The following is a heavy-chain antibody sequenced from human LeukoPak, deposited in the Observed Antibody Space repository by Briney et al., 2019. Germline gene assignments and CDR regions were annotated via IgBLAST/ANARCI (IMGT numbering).Heavy chain of an antibody. Sequence: GASVKVSCKASGYTFTSYGISWVRQAPGQGLEWMGWISAYNGNTNYAQKLQGRVTMTTDTSTSTAYMELRSLRSDDTAVYYCARENYDNSGYYYVDYWGQGTLVTVSS. J-gene: IGHJ4*02. CDR2: ISAYNGNT. V-gene: IGHV1-18*01. CDR3: ARENYDNSGYYYVDY. CDR1: GYTFTSYG. D-gene: IGHD3-22*01.